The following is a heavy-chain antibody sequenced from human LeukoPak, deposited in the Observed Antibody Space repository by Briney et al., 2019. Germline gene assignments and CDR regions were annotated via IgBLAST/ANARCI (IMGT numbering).Heavy chain of an antibody. D-gene: IGHD2-21*02. CDR3: ARVMAVTATRRWFDP. CDR1: GGSISNYY. Sequence: SETLSLTCSVSGGSISNYYWTWIRQPPGKGLEWTGFISYSGSANYNPSLKSRVAISIDTSKNHFSLRLSSMTAADTAVYYCARVMAVTATRRWFDPWGQGIRVTVSS. V-gene: IGHV4-59*01. J-gene: IGHJ5*02. CDR2: ISYSGSA.